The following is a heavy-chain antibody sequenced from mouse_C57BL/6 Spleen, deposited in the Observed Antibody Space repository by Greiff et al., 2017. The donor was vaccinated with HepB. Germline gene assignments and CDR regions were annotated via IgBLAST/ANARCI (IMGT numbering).Heavy chain of an antibody. J-gene: IGHJ4*01. CDR3: ARGYGNYYYAMDY. D-gene: IGHD2-1*01. Sequence: QVQLQQSGAELAKPGASVKLSCKASGYTFTSYWMHWVKQRPGQGLEWIGYINPSSGYTKYNQKFKDKATLTADKSSSTAYMQLSSLTYDDSAVYYCARGYGNYYYAMDYWGQGTSVTVSS. CDR2: INPSSGYT. V-gene: IGHV1-7*01. CDR1: GYTFTSYW.